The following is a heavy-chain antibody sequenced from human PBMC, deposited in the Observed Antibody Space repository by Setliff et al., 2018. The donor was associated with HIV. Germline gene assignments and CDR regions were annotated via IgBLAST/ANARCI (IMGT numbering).Heavy chain of an antibody. V-gene: IGHV4-61*02. Sequence: SETLSLTCTVSGGSISSGIYYWSWIRQPAGKGLEWIGRIYTSGSTNCSPSLKSRVTISVDSSKNQFSLKLTSVTAADAAIYYCARQFPPYHSGAHYSDLWSQGTLVTVSS. J-gene: IGHJ5*02. CDR2: IYTSGST. D-gene: IGHD6-19*01. CDR3: ARQFPPYHSGAHYSDL. CDR1: GGSISSGIYY.